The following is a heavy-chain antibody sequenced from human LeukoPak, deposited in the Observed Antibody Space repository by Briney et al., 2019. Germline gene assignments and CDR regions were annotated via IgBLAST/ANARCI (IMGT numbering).Heavy chain of an antibody. Sequence: GEPLKISCKGSGYSFTSYWIGWVRQMPGKGLEWMGIIYAADSDTRYSPSFQGQVTISADNSISTAYLQWSSLKASDSAMYYCARTNYGSGSSYKGWFDPWGQGTLVTVSS. CDR2: IYAADSDT. V-gene: IGHV5-51*01. J-gene: IGHJ5*02. CDR1: GYSFTSYW. D-gene: IGHD3-10*01. CDR3: ARTNYGSGSSYKGWFDP.